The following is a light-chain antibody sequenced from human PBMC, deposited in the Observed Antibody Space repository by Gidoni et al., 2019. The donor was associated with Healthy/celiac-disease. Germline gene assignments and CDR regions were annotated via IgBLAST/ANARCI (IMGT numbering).Light chain of an antibody. J-gene: IGKJ4*01. CDR3: QQRSNWLT. CDR1: QSVSSY. Sequence: ELVLTQSPATLSLSPGERATLSCRASQSVSSYLAWYQQKPGQAPRLLIYEASNRATGIPARFSGSWSGTDFTLTISSLEPEDCAVYYCQQRSNWLTFGGGTKVEIK. CDR2: EAS. V-gene: IGKV3-11*01.